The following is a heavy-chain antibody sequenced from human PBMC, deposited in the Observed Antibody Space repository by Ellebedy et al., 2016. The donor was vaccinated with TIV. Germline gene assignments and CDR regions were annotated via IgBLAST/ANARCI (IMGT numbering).Heavy chain of an antibody. CDR3: ARDPKGFGDLGDWFDP. J-gene: IGHJ5*02. V-gene: IGHV3-33*01. CDR2: IWYDGSSK. D-gene: IGHD3-10*01. Sequence: PGGSLRLSCAASGFTFSSYGMHWARQAPGKGLEWVAVIWYDGSSKYYGDSVKGRFTVSIDNSKNMMYLQMNRLRVEDTAVYYCARDPKGFGDLGDWFDPWGQGTLVTVSS. CDR1: GFTFSSYG.